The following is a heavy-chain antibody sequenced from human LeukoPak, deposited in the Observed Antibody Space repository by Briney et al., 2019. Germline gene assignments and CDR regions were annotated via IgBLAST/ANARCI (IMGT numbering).Heavy chain of an antibody. CDR1: GFTFSSYA. CDR2: ITTSDGNT. Sequence: GGSLRLSCAASGFTFSSYAMSWVRQAPGKGLEWASTITTSDGNTYYADSVKGRFTVSRDNSKNTLFLQMNSLRAEDTAVYYCAKDGGLWVSAHWGDSWGRGTLVTVSS. V-gene: IGHV3-23*01. D-gene: IGHD7-27*01. CDR3: AKDGGLWVSAHWGDS. J-gene: IGHJ4*02.